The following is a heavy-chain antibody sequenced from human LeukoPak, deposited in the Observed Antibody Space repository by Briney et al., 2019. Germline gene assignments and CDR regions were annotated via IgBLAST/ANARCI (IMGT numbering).Heavy chain of an antibody. Sequence: RGSLRLSCAASRFTFTRYAMSCVREAPGKGREWVSAIIGSGGSTYYADAVKGWFTSSRDNSKNTIYLQMNSWRAEDTAVYYCGKAAADTAMELIFDYWGQGTLVTVSS. V-gene: IGHV3-23*01. CDR3: GKAAADTAMELIFDY. CDR2: IIGSGGST. J-gene: IGHJ4*02. D-gene: IGHD5-18*01. CDR1: RFTFTRYA.